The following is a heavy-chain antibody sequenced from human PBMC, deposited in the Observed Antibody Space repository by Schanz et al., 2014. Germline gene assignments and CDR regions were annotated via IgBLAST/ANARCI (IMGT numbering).Heavy chain of an antibody. CDR3: ARDGYNAYDLKRGDY. CDR2: ISWRSSKA. D-gene: IGHD5-12*01. Sequence: VQLVESGGGLVQPGKSLRLSCAASGFAFENHALHWVRQLPGKGLEWVSGISWRSSKADYADSVQGRFTISRDNAKNSLYLQMNSLRAEDTAVYYCARDGYNAYDLKRGDYWGQGTQVAVSS. CDR1: GFAFENHA. V-gene: IGHV3-9*01. J-gene: IGHJ4*02.